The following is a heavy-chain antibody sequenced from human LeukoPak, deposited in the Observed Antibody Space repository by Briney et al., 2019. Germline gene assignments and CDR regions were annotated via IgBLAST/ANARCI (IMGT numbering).Heavy chain of an antibody. D-gene: IGHD3-10*01. Sequence: SETLSLTCAVYGGSFSGYFWSWIRQPPGKGLEWIGEINHSGNTNYNPSLKSRVTISVDTSKNQFSLRLRSVTAADTAVYYCARHFIGYSYGHFDYWGQGTLVTVSS. V-gene: IGHV4-34*01. CDR3: ARHFIGYSYGHFDY. J-gene: IGHJ4*02. CDR1: GGSFSGYF. CDR2: INHSGNT.